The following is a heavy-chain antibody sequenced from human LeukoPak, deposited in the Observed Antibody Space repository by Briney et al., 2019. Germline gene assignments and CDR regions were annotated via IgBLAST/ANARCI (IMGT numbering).Heavy chain of an antibody. CDR2: IYYSGST. CDR3: ARDKGDIVVVVAATHGAFDI. V-gene: IGHV4-59*01. Sequence: SSETLSLTCTVSGGSISSYYWSWIRQPPGKGLEWVGYIYYSGSTNYNPSLKSRVTISVDTSKNQFSLKLSSVTAADTAVYYCARDKGDIVVVVAATHGAFDIWGQGTMVTVSS. J-gene: IGHJ3*02. D-gene: IGHD2-15*01. CDR1: GGSISSYY.